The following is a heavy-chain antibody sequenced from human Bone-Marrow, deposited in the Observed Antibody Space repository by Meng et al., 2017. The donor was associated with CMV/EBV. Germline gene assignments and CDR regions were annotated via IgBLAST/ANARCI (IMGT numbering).Heavy chain of an antibody. V-gene: IGHV1-69*05. CDR1: GGTFSSYA. CDR3: ARGVVVVAVRN. CDR2: IIPIFGTA. J-gene: IGHJ4*02. Sequence: SVKVSCKASGGTFSSYAISWVRQAPGQGLEWMGGIIPIFGTANYAQKFQGRVTITTDESTSTAYMELSSVTAADTAVYYCARGVVVVAVRNWGQGTLVTVSS. D-gene: IGHD2-15*01.